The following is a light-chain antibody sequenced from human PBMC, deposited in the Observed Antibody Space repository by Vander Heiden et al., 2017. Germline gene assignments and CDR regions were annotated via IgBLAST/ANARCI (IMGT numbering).Light chain of an antibody. CDR1: QDISNS. V-gene: IGKV1-33*01. Sequence: DTQMTHSPSSLSASAGDRVTITCQASQDISNSLNWYQQKPGKAPKLLIYDASNLETGIPARFSGSGSGTDFTFTISSLQPEDIATYYCQQYDNRPLTFGGGTRVEIK. J-gene: IGKJ4*01. CDR2: DAS. CDR3: QQYDNRPLT.